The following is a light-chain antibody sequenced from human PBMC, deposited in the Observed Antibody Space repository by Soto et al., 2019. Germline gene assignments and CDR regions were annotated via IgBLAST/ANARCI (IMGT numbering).Light chain of an antibody. Sequence: EIVLTQSPGTLSLSPGERATLSCRASQSVSSSYLAWYQQKPGQAPRLLIYGASSRATGIPDRFSGSGSGTHFTLTISTLEPEDFAVYYYQHCDGSPRLTCGGGTKLEIK. CDR3: QHCDGSPRLT. CDR1: QSVSSSY. J-gene: IGKJ4*01. V-gene: IGKV3-20*01. CDR2: GAS.